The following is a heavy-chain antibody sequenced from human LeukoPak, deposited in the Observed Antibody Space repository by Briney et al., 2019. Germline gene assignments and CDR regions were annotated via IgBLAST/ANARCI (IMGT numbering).Heavy chain of an antibody. CDR3: AKGSSMIVVVNFDY. CDR2: VSGGGGTT. V-gene: IGHV3-23*01. CDR1: GFTFSSSA. D-gene: IGHD3-22*01. J-gene: IGHJ4*02. Sequence: GGSLRLSCAASGFTFSSSAMSWVRQAPGKGLVWVSTVSGGGGTTYYADSVKGRFTISRDNSKNTLYLQMNSLRAEDTAVYYCAKGSSMIVVVNFDYWGQGTLVTVSS.